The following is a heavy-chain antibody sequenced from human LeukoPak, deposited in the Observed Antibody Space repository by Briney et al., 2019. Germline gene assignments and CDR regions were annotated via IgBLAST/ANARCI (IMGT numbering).Heavy chain of an antibody. V-gene: IGHV4-4*09. Sequence: PSETLSLTCTVSGGSISSYCWSWIRQPPGKGLEWLGYIYTSGSTNYNPSLKSRVTISVDTSKNQFSLKLSSVTAADTAVYYCARHGASSSSFIRYWGQGTLVTVSS. D-gene: IGHD6-6*01. CDR1: GGSISSYC. CDR2: IYTSGST. J-gene: IGHJ4*02. CDR3: ARHGASSSSFIRY.